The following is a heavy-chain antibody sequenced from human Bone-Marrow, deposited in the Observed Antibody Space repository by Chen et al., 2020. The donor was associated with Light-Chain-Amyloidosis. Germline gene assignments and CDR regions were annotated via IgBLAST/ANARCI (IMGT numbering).Heavy chain of an antibody. Sequence: VQLVESGGGLVQPGGSLRLSCVGSGFTFSNYAMTWVRQAPGKGLEWGSVAWGGDAHTYNADSVRGRFTIYRENSKTTLYLQMNSLRAEDTAVYYCAKDRCTSISCSDFDYWGQGTLFTVSS. CDR1: GFTFSNYA. V-gene: IGHV3-23*04. CDR3: AKDRCTSISCSDFDY. J-gene: IGHJ4*02. D-gene: IGHD2-2*01. CDR2: AWGGDAHT.